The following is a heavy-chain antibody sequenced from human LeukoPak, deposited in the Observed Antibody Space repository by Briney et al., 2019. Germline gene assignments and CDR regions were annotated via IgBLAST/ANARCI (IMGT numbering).Heavy chain of an antibody. D-gene: IGHD6-13*01. CDR2: INSDATST. CDR3: ARDYSRSWYPDY. Sequence: PGGSLRLSCAASGFTFSSYWMHWVRQAPGKGLAWVSRINSDATSTSYADSVKGRFTISRDNAKNTLYLQMNSLRGEDTAVYYCARDYSRSWYPDYWGQGTLVTVCS. CDR1: GFTFSSYW. J-gene: IGHJ4*02. V-gene: IGHV3-74*01.